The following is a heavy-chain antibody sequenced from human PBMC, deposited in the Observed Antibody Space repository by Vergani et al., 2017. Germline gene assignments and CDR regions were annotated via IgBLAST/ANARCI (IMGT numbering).Heavy chain of an antibody. Sequence: QVQLVPSGAAVKKPGASEKVSCTASGYIFKNYYMHWLRLAPGQGFQWMGVVNFVTGAATSPQKFEGRITMTRDTSTATFYMDLSSLKYEDTAIYYCARSIGYXTSGSCRPYYFDLWGQGTLVTVSS. J-gene: IGHJ4*02. CDR2: VNFVTGAA. CDR1: GYIFKNYY. CDR3: ARSIGYXTSGSCRPYYFDL. D-gene: IGHD2-15*01. V-gene: IGHV1-46*02.